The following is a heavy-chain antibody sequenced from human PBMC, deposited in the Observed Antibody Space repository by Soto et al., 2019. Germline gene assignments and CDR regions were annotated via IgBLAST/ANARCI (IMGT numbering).Heavy chain of an antibody. CDR1: GFSFSDYA. V-gene: IGHV3-23*01. CDR2: IINTGGST. D-gene: IGHD4-17*01. Sequence: EVQLLESGGGLVQPGGSLRLSCAASGFSFSDYAMTWVRRAPGKGLEWVSSIINTGGSTNYADSVKGRFTISRDNSKSTLYLQMNSLRAEDTAIYYCAKDWPGTSSVTSDCWGQGTLVTVSS. CDR3: AKDWPGTSSVTSDC. J-gene: IGHJ4*02.